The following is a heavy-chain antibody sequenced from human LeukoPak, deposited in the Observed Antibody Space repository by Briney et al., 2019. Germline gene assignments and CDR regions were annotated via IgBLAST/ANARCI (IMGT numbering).Heavy chain of an antibody. CDR1: GNSLSELS. J-gene: IGHJ4*02. V-gene: IGHV1-24*01. D-gene: IGHD3-3*01. Sequence: ASVKVSCKVSGNSLSELSIQWVRQAPGKGLECMGGFDPEEAKMVYAQNFQGRVTMTEDTSTQTAYMELSGLTSDDTAVYYCTTGSGDFWSGFVNWGQGTLVPVSS. CDR3: TTGSGDFWSGFVN. CDR2: FDPEEAKM.